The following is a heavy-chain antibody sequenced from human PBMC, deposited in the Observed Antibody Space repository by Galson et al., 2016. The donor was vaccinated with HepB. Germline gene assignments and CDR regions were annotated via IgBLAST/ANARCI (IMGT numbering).Heavy chain of an antibody. Sequence: ETLSLTCTVSGDSISSRYWSWVRQPPGTGLEWIGNIYYSGSTNYNPSLKSRATISVDRTKNQFSLKLSSLTAADTALYFCARHLSGTWYVGGGNYYYGMDVWGQGTTVTVSS. CDR2: IYYSGST. D-gene: IGHD6-13*01. CDR3: ARHLSGTWYVGGGNYYYGMDV. V-gene: IGHV4-59*11. CDR1: GDSISSRY. J-gene: IGHJ6*02.